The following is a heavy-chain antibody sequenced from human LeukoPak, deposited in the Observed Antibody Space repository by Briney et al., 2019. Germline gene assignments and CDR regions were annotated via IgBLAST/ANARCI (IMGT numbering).Heavy chain of an antibody. CDR1: GFTFSSYS. Sequence: GGSLRLSCAASGFTFSSYSMNWVRQAPGKGLEWVSSISSSSSYIYYADSVKGRFTISRDNAKDSLHLQMHSLRADYTAAYYCARDSPYYYDSSGVSDYWGQGTLVTVSS. J-gene: IGHJ4*02. CDR3: ARDSPYYYDSSGVSDY. V-gene: IGHV3-21*01. D-gene: IGHD3-22*01. CDR2: ISSSSSYI.